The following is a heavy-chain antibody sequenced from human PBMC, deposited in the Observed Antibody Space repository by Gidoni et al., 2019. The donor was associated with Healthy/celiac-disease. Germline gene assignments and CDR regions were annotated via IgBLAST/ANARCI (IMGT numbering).Heavy chain of an antibody. CDR3: ARNAGRVNTAMVTGYYYGMDV. J-gene: IGHJ6*02. CDR1: GFTFSSYA. CDR2: ISYDGRNK. D-gene: IGHD5-18*01. V-gene: IGHV3-30*04. Sequence: QVQLVESGGGVVQPGRSLRLSCAASGFTFSSYAMHWVRQAPGKGLECVAVISYDGRNKYYADSVKGRFTISRDNSKNTLYLQMNSLRAEDTAVYYCARNAGRVNTAMVTGYYYGMDVWGQGTTVTVSS.